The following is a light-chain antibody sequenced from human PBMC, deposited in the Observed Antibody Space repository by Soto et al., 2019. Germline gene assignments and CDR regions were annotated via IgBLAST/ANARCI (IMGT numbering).Light chain of an antibody. CDR3: QQYDNWPPFT. CDR2: GAS. J-gene: IGKJ3*01. Sequence: EIVMTQSPATLSVSPGERATLSCRASQSVNINLAWYQQKPGQAPRLLIYGASTRATGIPARFSGSGSGTEFTLTISSLQSEDFSVYYCQQYDNWPPFTFGPGTKVDFK. V-gene: IGKV3D-15*01. CDR1: QSVNIN.